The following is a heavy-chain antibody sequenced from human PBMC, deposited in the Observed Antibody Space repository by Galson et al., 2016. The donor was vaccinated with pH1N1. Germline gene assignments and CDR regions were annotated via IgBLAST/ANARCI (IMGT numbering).Heavy chain of an antibody. CDR3: ARGVAAASRFDL. J-gene: IGHJ5*02. CDR1: GGSMRSSDHY. Sequence: SETLSLTCNVSGGSMRSSDHYWAWIRQSPGKGLEWIGSVFHRGTTYCNLSLKSRVTISIDTSNKRFSLKVTSVSAADTAVYYCARGVAAASRFDLWGQGSLVAVSS. D-gene: IGHD6-13*01. V-gene: IGHV4-39*02. CDR2: VFHRGTT.